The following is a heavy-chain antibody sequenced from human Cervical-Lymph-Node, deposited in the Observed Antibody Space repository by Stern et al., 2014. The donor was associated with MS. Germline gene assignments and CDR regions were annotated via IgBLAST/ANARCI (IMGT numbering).Heavy chain of an antibody. V-gene: IGHV1-18*01. D-gene: IGHD2-8*01. CDR3: ARDKMHAFDY. CDR2: ISADSGNT. CDR1: GYTFTTYG. Sequence: DQLVESGTEVKKPGASVLVSCKASGYTFTTYGITWVRQAPGQGLEWMGWISADSGNTKYAQKFQDRVTMTRDPTTGTAYMEVRSLRSEDTAVYYCARDKMHAFDYWGQGTQVTVPS. J-gene: IGHJ4*02.